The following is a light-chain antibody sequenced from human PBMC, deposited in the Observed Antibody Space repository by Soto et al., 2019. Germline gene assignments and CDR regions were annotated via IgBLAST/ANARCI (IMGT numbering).Light chain of an antibody. CDR1: QSISSW. CDR2: DAS. CDR3: LQDYNYPRT. J-gene: IGKJ1*01. Sequence: DIQMTQSPSTLSASVGDRVTITCRASQSISSWLAWYQQSPGKAPKLLIYDASTLESGVPSRFSGSGSGTEFTLTISSLQPEDFATYYCLQDYNYPRTFGQGTKVDI. V-gene: IGKV1-5*01.